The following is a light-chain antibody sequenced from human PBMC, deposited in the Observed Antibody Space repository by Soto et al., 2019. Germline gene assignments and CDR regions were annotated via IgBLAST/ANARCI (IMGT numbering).Light chain of an antibody. CDR1: SSNIGAHYD. Sequence: QSVLTQPPSVSGAPGQRVTISCTGSSSNIGAHYDVHWYQQLPGTAPKLLIYGNSNRPSGVPDRFSGSKSGTSASLAITGLQAEDEADYYCAAWDDNLSGLYVFGTGTKVTVL. J-gene: IGLJ1*01. CDR2: GNS. CDR3: AAWDDNLSGLYV. V-gene: IGLV1-40*01.